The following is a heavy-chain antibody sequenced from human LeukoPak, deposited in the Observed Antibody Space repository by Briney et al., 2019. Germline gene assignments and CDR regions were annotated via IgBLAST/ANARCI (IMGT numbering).Heavy chain of an antibody. CDR3: ARVSLELPDTFDY. J-gene: IGHJ4*02. Sequence: GGSLRLSCAASGFTFSSYNMNWVRQAPGKGLEWVSSISSSSTYIYYADSVKGRFTISRDNARNSLYLQMNSLRAEDTAVYYCARVSLELPDTFDYWGQGTLVTVSS. CDR2: ISSSSTYI. CDR1: GFTFSSYN. V-gene: IGHV3-21*01. D-gene: IGHD1-7*01.